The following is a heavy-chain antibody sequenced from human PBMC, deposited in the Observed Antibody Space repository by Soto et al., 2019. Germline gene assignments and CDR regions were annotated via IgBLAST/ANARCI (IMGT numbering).Heavy chain of an antibody. CDR3: ASDPTRRYSTWQGGVRCGMDV. V-gene: IGHV4-4*02. CDR1: GGSISSSNW. J-gene: IGHJ6*02. D-gene: IGHD6-13*01. Sequence: QVQLQESGPGLVKPSGTLSLTCAVSGGSISSSNWWRWVRQPPGQGLEWVGEIYHRGSTNYNPSLKSRVTISVDKSKNQFSLKLSSVTAADTAVYYCASDPTRRYSTWQGGVRCGMDVWGQGTTVTVSS. CDR2: IYHRGST.